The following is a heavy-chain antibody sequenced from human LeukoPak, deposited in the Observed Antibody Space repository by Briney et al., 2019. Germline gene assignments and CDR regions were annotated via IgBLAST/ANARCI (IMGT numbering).Heavy chain of an antibody. J-gene: IGHJ3*02. CDR1: GFTFSTVS. Sequence: SGGSLRLSCVASGFTFSTVSMNWVRQAPGRGLEWISYISTSTSTMYYTDSVKGRFTISRDNAKNSLYLQMNSLRAEDTAVYYCAGDTAMVTGGAFDIWGQGTMVTASS. V-gene: IGHV3-48*01. CDR2: ISTSTSTM. CDR3: AGDTAMVTGGAFDI. D-gene: IGHD7-27*01.